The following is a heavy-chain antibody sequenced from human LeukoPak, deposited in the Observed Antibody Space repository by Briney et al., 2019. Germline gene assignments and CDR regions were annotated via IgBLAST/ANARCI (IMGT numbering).Heavy chain of an antibody. CDR3: TRGSPGYSSSWLDF. Sequence: GGSLRLSCATSAFTFSSYWMHWVRQAPGKGLVWVSRINSDGSSRSYADYVKGRFTISRDDAKNTLYLQMSSLSVGDTAIYYCTRGSPGYSSSWLDFWGRGILVTVSS. CDR1: AFTFSSYW. J-gene: IGHJ4*02. V-gene: IGHV3-74*01. CDR2: INSDGSSR. D-gene: IGHD6-13*01.